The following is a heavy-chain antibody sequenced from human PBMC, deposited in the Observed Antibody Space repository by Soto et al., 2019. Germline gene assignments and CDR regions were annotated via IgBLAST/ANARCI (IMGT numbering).Heavy chain of an antibody. V-gene: IGHV3-23*01. J-gene: IGHJ4*02. CDR3: AKTSRSDIGAQDY. Sequence: EVQLLESGGGLVQPGGSLRLSCAASGFSFSSYAMSWVRQAPGKGLEWVPAIRGSGTSTYYADSVKGRFTISRDNSKNTLSLQMNSLRAEDTAVYYCAKTSRSDIGAQDYWGQGTLVTVSS. CDR2: IRGSGTST. D-gene: IGHD3-16*01. CDR1: GFSFSSYA.